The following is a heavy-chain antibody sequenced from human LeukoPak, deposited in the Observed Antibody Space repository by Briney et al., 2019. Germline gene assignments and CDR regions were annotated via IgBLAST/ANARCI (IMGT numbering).Heavy chain of an antibody. J-gene: IGHJ5*02. Sequence: GGSLRLSCAASGFTFSSYGMHWVRQAPGKGLEWAAVIWYDGSNKYYADSVKGRFTISRDNSKNTLYLQMNSLRAEDTAVYYCAKDSTAMVPDGGFDPWGQGTLVTVSS. CDR1: GFTFSSYG. CDR2: IWYDGSNK. V-gene: IGHV3-33*06. D-gene: IGHD5-18*01. CDR3: AKDSTAMVPDGGFDP.